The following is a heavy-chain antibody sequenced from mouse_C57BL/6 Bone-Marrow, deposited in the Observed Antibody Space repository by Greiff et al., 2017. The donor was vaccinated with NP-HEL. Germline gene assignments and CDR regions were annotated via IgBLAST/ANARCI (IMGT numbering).Heavy chain of an antibody. CDR2: ISGGGGNT. CDR3: ARHNGSSYDYFDY. Sequence: EVQGVESGGGLVKPGGSLKLSCAASGFTFSSYTMSWVRQTPEKRLEWVATISGGGGNTYYPDSVKGRFTISRDNAKNTLYLQMSSLRSEDTALYYCARHNGSSYDYFDYWGQGTTLTVSS. J-gene: IGHJ2*01. V-gene: IGHV5-9*01. CDR1: GFTFSSYT. D-gene: IGHD1-1*01.